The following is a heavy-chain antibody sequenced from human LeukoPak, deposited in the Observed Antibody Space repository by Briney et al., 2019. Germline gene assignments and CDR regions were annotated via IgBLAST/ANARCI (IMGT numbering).Heavy chain of an antibody. CDR1: GFTFSNYA. V-gene: IGHV3-23*01. J-gene: IGHJ4*02. D-gene: IGHD6-13*01. CDR3: AKIVKAVGTDY. CDR2: IGSSGGTT. Sequence: GGSLRLSCAASGFTFSNYAMSWVRQAPGKGLEWVSAIGSSGGTTYYADSVKGRFTISRDNSKNTLYLQLNSLRAEDTAVYYCAKIVKAVGTDYWGQGTLVTVSS.